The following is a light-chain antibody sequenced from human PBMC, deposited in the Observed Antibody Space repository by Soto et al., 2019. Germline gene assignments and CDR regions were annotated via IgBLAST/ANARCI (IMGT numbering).Light chain of an antibody. CDR1: QSVLYTSNNKNE. V-gene: IGKV4-1*01. Sequence: DIVMTQSPESLAVSLGERATINCKSSQSVLYTSNNKNEMAWYQQKPGQPPKLLFYWASTRESGVPDRFSGSGSGTDFTLTISSLQAEDVALYYCQQYYSYPWTFGQGTKVDIK. CDR3: QQYYSYPWT. J-gene: IGKJ1*01. CDR2: WAS.